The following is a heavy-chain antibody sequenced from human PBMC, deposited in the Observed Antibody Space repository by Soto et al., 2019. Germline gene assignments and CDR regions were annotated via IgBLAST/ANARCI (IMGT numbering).Heavy chain of an antibody. D-gene: IGHD3-10*01. V-gene: IGHV4-4*02. J-gene: IGHJ6*02. CDR3: TRDMIYGSERSSYYYAMDV. CDR2: IYHSGRT. CDR1: GASINSSNW. Sequence: QVQLQESGPGLVKPSGTLSLTCAVSGASINSSNWWSWVRQPPGKGLEWIGEIYHSGRTNYNPSLMSRLTLSVDRSKNQLSLKLRSVTAADTAVYYCTRDMIYGSERSSYYYAMDVWGRGTTVTVSS.